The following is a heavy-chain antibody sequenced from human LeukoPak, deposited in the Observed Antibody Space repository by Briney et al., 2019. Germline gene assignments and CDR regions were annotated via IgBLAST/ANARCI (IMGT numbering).Heavy chain of an antibody. D-gene: IGHD2-15*01. CDR2: IIPIFGTA. CDR1: GGTFSSYA. Sequence: SVKVSCKASGGTFSSYAISWVRQAPGQGLEWMGGIIPIFGTANYAQKFQGRVTITADESTSTAYMELSSLRSEDTAVYYCARMGVKGYCSGGSCYLPYYFDYWGQGTLVTVSS. V-gene: IGHV1-69*13. CDR3: ARMGVKGYCSGGSCYLPYYFDY. J-gene: IGHJ4*02.